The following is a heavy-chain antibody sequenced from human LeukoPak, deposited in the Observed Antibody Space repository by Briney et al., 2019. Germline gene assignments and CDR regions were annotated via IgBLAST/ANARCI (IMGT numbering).Heavy chain of an antibody. CDR2: IYQSETT. CDR3: ARESVAVKWFDP. V-gene: IGHV4-38-2*02. D-gene: IGHD6-19*01. CDR1: GYSISSGYY. Sequence: SETLSLTCSVSGYSISSGYYWAWIRQPPGKGLEWIGTIYQSETTYYNPSLKSRVAISLDTSKNQFSLRMSSLTAADTAIYYCARESVAVKWFDPWGQGTLVTVS. J-gene: IGHJ5*02.